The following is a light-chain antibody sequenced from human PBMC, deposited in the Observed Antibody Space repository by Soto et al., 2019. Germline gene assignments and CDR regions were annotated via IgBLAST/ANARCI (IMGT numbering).Light chain of an antibody. CDR1: QSVSSY. J-gene: IGKJ4*01. V-gene: IGKV3-11*01. Sequence: EIVLTQSPATLSLSPGERATLSCRASQSVSSYLAWYQQKPGQAPRLLIYDATNRATGIPGRFSGSGSGTDFPLTISSLEPEDFAVYSCQQRSKWPLTFGGGTKVEIK. CDR2: DAT. CDR3: QQRSKWPLT.